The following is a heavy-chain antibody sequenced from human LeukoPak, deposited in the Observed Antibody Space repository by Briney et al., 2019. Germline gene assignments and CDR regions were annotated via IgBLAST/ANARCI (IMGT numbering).Heavy chain of an antibody. J-gene: IGHJ4*02. CDR1: GGTFSSYA. Sequence: SVKVSCKASGGTFSSYAISWVRQAPGQGLEWMGGIIPIFGTANYAQKFQGRVTTTADESTSTAYMELSSLRSEDTAVYYCARGHLSGYSYGVFDYWGQGTLVTVSS. CDR2: IIPIFGTA. CDR3: ARGHLSGYSYGVFDY. V-gene: IGHV1-69*13. D-gene: IGHD5-18*01.